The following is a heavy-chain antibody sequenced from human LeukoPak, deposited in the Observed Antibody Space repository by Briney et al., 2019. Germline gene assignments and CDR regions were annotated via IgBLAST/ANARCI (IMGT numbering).Heavy chain of an antibody. J-gene: IGHJ4*02. D-gene: IGHD1-1*01. CDR1: GFTFSGSA. CDR2: IRSKDNSYAT. CDR3: TSRRTTGDY. Sequence: GGSLRLSCAASGFTFSGSAMHWVRQASGKGLEWVGRIRSKDNSYATAYAASVNGRFTISRDDSKNTTYLQINSLKTEDTAVYYCTSRRTTGDYWGQGTLVTVSS. V-gene: IGHV3-73*01.